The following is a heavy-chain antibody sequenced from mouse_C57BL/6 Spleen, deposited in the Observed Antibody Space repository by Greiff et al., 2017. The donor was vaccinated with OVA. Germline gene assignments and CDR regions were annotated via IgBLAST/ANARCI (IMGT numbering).Heavy chain of an antibody. J-gene: IGHJ1*03. V-gene: IGHV1-52*01. CDR2: IDPSDSET. D-gene: IGHD1-1*01. CDR3: ARITTVVANWYFDV. Sequence: VQLQQPGAELVRPGSSVKLSCKASGYTFTSYWMHWVKQRPIQGLEWIGNIDPSDSETHYNQKFKDKATLTVDKSSSTAYMQLSSLTSEDSAVYYCARITTVVANWYFDVWGTGTTVTVSS. CDR1: GYTFTSYW.